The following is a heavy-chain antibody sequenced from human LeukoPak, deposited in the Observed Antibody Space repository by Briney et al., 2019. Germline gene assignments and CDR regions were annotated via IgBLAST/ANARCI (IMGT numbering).Heavy chain of an antibody. CDR3: ARDRLKYCSGGSCYDAFDI. Sequence: GPSVKVSCKASGGTFSSYAISWVRQAPGQGLEWMGGIIPIFGTANYAQKFQGRVTITADESTSTAYMELSSLRSEDTAVYYCARDRLKYCSGGSCYDAFDIWGQGTMVTVSS. V-gene: IGHV1-69*13. CDR2: IIPIFGTA. D-gene: IGHD2-15*01. CDR1: GGTFSSYA. J-gene: IGHJ3*02.